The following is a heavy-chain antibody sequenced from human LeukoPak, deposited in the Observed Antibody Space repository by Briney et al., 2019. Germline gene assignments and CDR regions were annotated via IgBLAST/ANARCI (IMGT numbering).Heavy chain of an antibody. D-gene: IGHD2-2*01. CDR1: GGSISSYY. V-gene: IGHV4-59*12. J-gene: IGHJ4*02. CDR3: ARAVTDIVVVPAAHTYYFDY. CDR2: IYYSGST. Sequence: PSETLSLTCTVSGGSISSYYWSWIRQPPGKGLEWIGYIYYSGSTNYNPSLKSRVTISVDTSKNQFSLKLSSVTAADTAVYYCARAVTDIVVVPAAHTYYFDYWGQGTLVTVSS.